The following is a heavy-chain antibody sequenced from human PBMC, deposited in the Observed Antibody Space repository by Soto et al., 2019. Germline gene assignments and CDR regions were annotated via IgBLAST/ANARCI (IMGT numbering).Heavy chain of an antibody. CDR3: STDIQQLLPSY. CDR2: IKAKADGGTT. J-gene: IGHJ4*02. CDR1: GFTFGNAW. V-gene: IGHV3-15*07. D-gene: IGHD6-13*01. Sequence: EVQLVESGGGLVEPGGSLRLSCAASGFTFGNAWMNWVRQTPGKGLEWVGRIKAKADGGTTDYAAPVKGRFTISRDDSTNTLYLQMNSLTAEDTAVDYCSTDIQQLLPSYWGQGTLVTVSS.